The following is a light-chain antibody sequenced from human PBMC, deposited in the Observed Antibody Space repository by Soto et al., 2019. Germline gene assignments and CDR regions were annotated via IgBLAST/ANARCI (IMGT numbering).Light chain of an antibody. CDR1: SSDVGAYIF. Sequence: QSVLTQPPSASGSPGQSVTISCTGTSSDVGAYIFVSWYQQHPGKAPKLMVYDVNRRPPGVPDRFFGSKSGNTASLTISGLQTEDEADYYCISYTVSRSYVFGTGTKVTVL. V-gene: IGLV2-8*01. CDR2: DVN. CDR3: ISYTVSRSYV. J-gene: IGLJ1*01.